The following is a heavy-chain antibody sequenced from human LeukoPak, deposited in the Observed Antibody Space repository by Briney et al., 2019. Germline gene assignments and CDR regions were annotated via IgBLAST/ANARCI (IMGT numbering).Heavy chain of an antibody. D-gene: IGHD6-19*01. CDR1: GFTFSSYG. CDR2: IWYDGSNK. V-gene: IGHV3-30*19. J-gene: IGHJ4*02. Sequence: GGSLRLSCAASGFTFSSYGMHWVRQAPGKGLEWVAVIWYDGSNKYYADSVRGRFNISRDNSKNTLYVQMNSLRVEDTAVYYCARDLYSAGWFPDFWGQGTLVTVSS. CDR3: ARDLYSAGWFPDF.